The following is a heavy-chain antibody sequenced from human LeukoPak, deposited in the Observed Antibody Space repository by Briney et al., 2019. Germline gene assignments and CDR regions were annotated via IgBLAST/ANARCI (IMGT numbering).Heavy chain of an antibody. CDR3: AKDLSSSDAFDI. J-gene: IGHJ3*02. CDR2: ISGSGGST. CDR1: GFTFTNYA. V-gene: IGHV3-23*01. D-gene: IGHD6-19*01. Sequence: GGSLRLSCAASGFTFTNYAMSWVRQAPGKGLEWVSAISGSGGSTYCADSVKGRFIISRDNSKNTLYLQMNSLRAEDTAVYYCAKDLSSSDAFDIWGQGTMVTVSS.